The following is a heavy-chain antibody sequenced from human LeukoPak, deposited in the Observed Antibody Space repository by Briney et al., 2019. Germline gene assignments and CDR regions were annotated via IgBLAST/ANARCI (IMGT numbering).Heavy chain of an antibody. Sequence: ASVKVSCKASGYTFTSYGISWVRQAPGQGLEWMGWISAYNGNTNYAQKLQGRVTMTTDTSTSTAYMELRSLRSDDTAVYYCARDVLAKNFFGPSTYYYDSSGPIDYWGQGTLVTVSS. CDR3: ARDVLAKNFFGPSTYYYDSSGPIDY. CDR2: ISAYNGNT. J-gene: IGHJ4*02. V-gene: IGHV1-18*01. D-gene: IGHD3-22*01. CDR1: GYTFTSYG.